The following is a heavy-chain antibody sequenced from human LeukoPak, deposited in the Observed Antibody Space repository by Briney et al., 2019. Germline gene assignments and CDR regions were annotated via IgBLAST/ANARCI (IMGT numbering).Heavy chain of an antibody. D-gene: IGHD3-3*01. CDR3: ARGLRFLEWFQPFDY. V-gene: IGHV4-31*03. CDR1: GGSISSGGYY. J-gene: IGHJ4*02. CDR2: IYYSGST. Sequence: PSETLSLTCTVSGGSISSGGYYWSWIRQHPGKGLEWIGYIYYSGSTYYNPSLKSRVTISVDTSKNQFSLKLSSVTAADTAVYYCARGLRFLEWFQPFDYWGQGTLVTVCS.